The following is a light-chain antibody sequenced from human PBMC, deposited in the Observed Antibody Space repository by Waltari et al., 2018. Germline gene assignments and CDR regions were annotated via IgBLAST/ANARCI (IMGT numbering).Light chain of an antibody. V-gene: IGKV3-11*01. CDR3: QQRSDWLT. CDR1: QSVRTF. J-gene: IGKJ4*01. Sequence: EVVLTQSPAILSLSPGERATLSCRASQSVRTFVAWYQQKPGQAPMLLIYDASNRATGIPARFSGSGSGTDFTLTISSLEPEDFAVYYCQQRSDWLTFGGGTRVEIK. CDR2: DAS.